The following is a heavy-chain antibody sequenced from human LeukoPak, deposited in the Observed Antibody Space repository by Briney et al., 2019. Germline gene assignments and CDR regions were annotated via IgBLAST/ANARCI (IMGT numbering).Heavy chain of an antibody. J-gene: IGHJ3*02. D-gene: IGHD3-9*01. CDR3: ARVTHYDILTGCGVPCGAFDI. Sequence: GASVKVSCKASGGTFSSYAISWVRQAPGQGLEWMGGIIPIFGTANYAQKFQGRVTITADESTSTAYMELSSLRSEDTAVYYCARVTHYDILTGCGVPCGAFDIWGQGTMVTVSS. CDR1: GGTFSSYA. V-gene: IGHV1-69*01. CDR2: IIPIFGTA.